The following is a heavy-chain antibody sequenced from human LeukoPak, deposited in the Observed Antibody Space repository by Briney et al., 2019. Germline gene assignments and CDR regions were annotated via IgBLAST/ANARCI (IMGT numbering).Heavy chain of an antibody. D-gene: IGHD3-3*01. CDR2: IYQSGST. Sequence: PSDSLSLACAVSGYSISSGYYWGWIRQPPGRGLEWIGSIYQSGSTYYTPSLTGRVTISVDTSKNQFSLKLSSVTAADTGVYYCARGLTYYDFWSGHHPGSYYMDVWGKGTTVTVSS. CDR3: ARGLTYYDFWSGHHPGSYYMDV. V-gene: IGHV4-38-2*01. CDR1: GYSISSGYY. J-gene: IGHJ6*03.